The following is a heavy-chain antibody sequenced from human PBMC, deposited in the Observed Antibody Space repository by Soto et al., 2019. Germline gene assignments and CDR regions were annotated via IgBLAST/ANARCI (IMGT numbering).Heavy chain of an antibody. J-gene: IGHJ6*02. Sequence: GGSLRLSCAASGFTFSSHSMNWVRQAPGKGLEWVSYISSSSSTIYYADSVKGRFTISRDNAKNSLYLQMNSLRAEDTAVYYCARSSGGSGKLWNYYGMDVWGQGTTVTVSS. CDR1: GFTFSSHS. V-gene: IGHV3-48*01. CDR3: ARSSGGSGKLWNYYGMDV. CDR2: ISSSSSTI. D-gene: IGHD3-10*01.